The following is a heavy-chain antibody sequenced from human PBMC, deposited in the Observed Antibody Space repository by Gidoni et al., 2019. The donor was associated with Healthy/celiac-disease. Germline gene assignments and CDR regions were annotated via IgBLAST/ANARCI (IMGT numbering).Heavy chain of an antibody. Sequence: QLQLQESGPGLVKPSETLSLPCTVSGGSISSSSYYWGWISQPPGKGLEWIGSIYYSGSTYYNPSLKSRVTISVDTSKNQFSLKRSSVTAADTAVYYCARLAVGSLDDWGQGTLVTVSS. CDR1: GGSISSSSYY. D-gene: IGHD6-19*01. CDR3: ARLAVGSLDD. CDR2: IYYSGST. V-gene: IGHV4-39*01. J-gene: IGHJ4*02.